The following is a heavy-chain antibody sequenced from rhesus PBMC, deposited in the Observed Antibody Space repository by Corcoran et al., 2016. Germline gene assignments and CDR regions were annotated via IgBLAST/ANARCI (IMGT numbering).Heavy chain of an antibody. Sequence: DVQLVESGGGLVKPGGSLRLSCAASGFTFEDYAMSWVRQAPGKGLEWVARISWDSGTIDYADSVKGRFTISRDNAKNSLFLQMDRLRAEDTAVYYCTRDGPYNSLDVWGRGVLVTVSS. CDR2: ISWDSGTI. J-gene: IGHJ5-2*02. V-gene: IGHV3-134*01. CDR3: TRDGPYNSLDV. CDR1: GFTFEDYA. D-gene: IGHD3-3*01.